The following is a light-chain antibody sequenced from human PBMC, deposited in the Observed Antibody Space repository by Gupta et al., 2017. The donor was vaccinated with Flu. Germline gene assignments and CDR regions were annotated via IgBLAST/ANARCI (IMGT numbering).Light chain of an antibody. CDR3: QQRKKWPRT. Sequence: PASVSVSAGERGTITCRVSESVSNYVAWYQQKPGQAPKFLIYDASSRDTGVPARFSGSGSGTDFTLTISSLEPEDFAVYYCQQRKKWPRTFGQGTKLEIK. CDR2: DAS. V-gene: IGKV3-11*01. CDR1: ESVSNY. J-gene: IGKJ2*01.